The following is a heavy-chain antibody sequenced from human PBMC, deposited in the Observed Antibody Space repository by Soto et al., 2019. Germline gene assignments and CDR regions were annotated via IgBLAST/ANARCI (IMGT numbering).Heavy chain of an antibody. CDR3: ARAGTYYDFWSGYLRGYFDY. V-gene: IGHV4-59*01. CDR2: IYYSGST. D-gene: IGHD3-3*01. Sequence: SETLSLTCTVSGGSISSYYWSWIRQPPGKGLEWIGYIYYSGSTNYNPSLKSRVTISVDTSKNQYSLKLSSVTAADTAVYYCARAGTYYDFWSGYLRGYFDYWGQGTLVTVSS. J-gene: IGHJ4*02. CDR1: GGSISSYY.